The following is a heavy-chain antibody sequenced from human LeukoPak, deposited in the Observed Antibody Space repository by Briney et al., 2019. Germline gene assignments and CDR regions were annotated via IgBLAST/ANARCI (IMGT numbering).Heavy chain of an antibody. J-gene: IGHJ4*02. Sequence: SETLSLTCTVSGYSISSGYYWGWIRQPPGKGLEWIGSIYHSGSTHFNPSLKSRVTISVDTSKNQFSLKLSSVTAADTAVYYCATYYTIFDPFDYWGQGTLVTVSS. CDR2: IYHSGST. CDR1: GYSISSGYY. D-gene: IGHD3-3*01. V-gene: IGHV4-38-2*02. CDR3: ATYYTIFDPFDY.